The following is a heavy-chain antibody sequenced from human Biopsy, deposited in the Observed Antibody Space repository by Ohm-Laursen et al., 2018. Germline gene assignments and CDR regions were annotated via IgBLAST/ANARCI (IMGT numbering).Heavy chain of an antibody. J-gene: IGHJ4*02. CDR3: VTDRLDDITKVRGIMTD. CDR1: GFNFSAYG. V-gene: IGHV3-30*02. Sequence: SLRLSCSASGFNFSAYGMHWVRQAPDKGLEWVALTWDDGSHQYYADSVKGRFTISRDSSKNSLYLHINTLIVEDTAVYYCVTDRLDDITKVRGIMTDWGQGTLVIVSS. D-gene: IGHD3-10*01. CDR2: TWDDGSHQ.